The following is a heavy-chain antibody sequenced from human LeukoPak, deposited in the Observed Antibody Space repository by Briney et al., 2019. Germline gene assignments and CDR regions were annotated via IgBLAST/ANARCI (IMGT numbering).Heavy chain of an antibody. CDR2: ISGSGGST. CDR3: AKDLSIAAAGTLLFDY. Sequence: GGSLRLSCAASGFTFSSYAMSWVRQAPGKGLEWVSAISGSGGSTYYADSVKGRFTISRDNSKNTLYLQMNSLRAEDTAVYYCAKDLSIAAAGTLLFDYWGQGTLVTVSS. CDR1: GFTFSSYA. D-gene: IGHD6-13*01. V-gene: IGHV3-23*01. J-gene: IGHJ4*02.